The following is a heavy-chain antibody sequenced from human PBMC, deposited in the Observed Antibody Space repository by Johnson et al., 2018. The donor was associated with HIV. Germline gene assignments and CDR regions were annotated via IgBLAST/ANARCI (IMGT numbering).Heavy chain of an antibody. V-gene: IGHV3-43*01. Sequence: VQLVESGGGVVQPGGSLRLSCAASGFTFDDYTMHWVRQAPGKGLEWVSLISWDGGSTYYADSVKGRFTISRDNSKNTLYLQMGSLRAEDMAVYYCARGFLGYSGYVRAFDIWGQGTMVTVSS. CDR2: ISWDGGST. CDR1: GFTFDDYT. CDR3: ARGFLGYSGYVRAFDI. D-gene: IGHD5-12*01. J-gene: IGHJ3*02.